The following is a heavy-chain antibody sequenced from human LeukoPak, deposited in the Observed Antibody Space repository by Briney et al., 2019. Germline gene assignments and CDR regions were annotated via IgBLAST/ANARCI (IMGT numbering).Heavy chain of an antibody. V-gene: IGHV4-59*01. CDR1: NDSINNYY. D-gene: IGHD3-3*01. Sequence: SETLSLACTVSNDSINNYYWSWIRQPPGKGLEWIGYIYYSGSTNYNPSLQSRVTMSVDTSKNQFSLRLSSVTAADTAVYYCARGLRFMEFLLYPGAFDVWGQGTMVTVSS. CDR2: IYYSGST. J-gene: IGHJ3*01. CDR3: ARGLRFMEFLLYPGAFDV.